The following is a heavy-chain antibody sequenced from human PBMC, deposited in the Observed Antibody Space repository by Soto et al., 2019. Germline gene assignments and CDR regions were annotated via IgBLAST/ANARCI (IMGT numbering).Heavy chain of an antibody. D-gene: IGHD3-16*02. CDR1: GFTFSYYA. Sequence: GGSLRLSCAASGFTFSYYAMNWVRQAPGKGLEWVSAISASDITTYYADSVQGRFTISRDNSKNTLYLQLNSLRTDDTAVYYCATDHDVRLGELSSFDDWGEGTLVTVSS. V-gene: IGHV3-23*01. CDR2: ISASDITT. J-gene: IGHJ4*02. CDR3: ATDHDVRLGELSSFDD.